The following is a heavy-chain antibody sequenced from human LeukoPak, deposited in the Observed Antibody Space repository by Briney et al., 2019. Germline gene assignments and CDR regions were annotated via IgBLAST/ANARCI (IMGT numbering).Heavy chain of an antibody. J-gene: IGHJ4*02. CDR1: CGSKRIRNYY. V-gene: IGHV4-39*01. Sequence: SETLSLTCTVSCGSKRIRNYYGGWIRQRPGKGLEWIGNIFYSGSTHYNPSLTSRVTISVDTSKNQFSLKLNSVTAADTAVYHCAGLVVGTATIDYWGQGTLVTVSS. CDR3: AGLVVGTATIDY. D-gene: IGHD2-21*02. CDR2: IFYSGST.